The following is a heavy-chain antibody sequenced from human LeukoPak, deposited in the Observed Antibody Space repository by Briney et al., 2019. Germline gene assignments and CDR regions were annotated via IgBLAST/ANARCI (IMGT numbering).Heavy chain of an antibody. CDR2: IYHSGST. J-gene: IGHJ4*02. V-gene: IGHV4-30-2*01. Sequence: SETLSLTCTVSGGSISSGGYSWSWIRQPPGKGLEWIGYIYHSGSTYYNPSLKSRVTISVDRSKNQFSLKLSSVIAADTAVYYCARRGYYYDSSGYYPEYYFDYWGQGTLVTVSS. D-gene: IGHD3-22*01. CDR1: GGSISSGGYS. CDR3: ARRGYYYDSSGYYPEYYFDY.